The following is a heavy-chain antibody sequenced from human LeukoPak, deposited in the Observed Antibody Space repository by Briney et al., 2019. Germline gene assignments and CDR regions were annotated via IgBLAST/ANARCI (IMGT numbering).Heavy chain of an antibody. V-gene: IGHV3-48*03. D-gene: IGHD1-26*01. CDR3: TKAGSLGSYSPN. J-gene: IGHJ4*02. CDR1: GFPFSSYE. Sequence: GGSLRLSCAASGFPFSSYEMDWVRQAPGKGLVWIAYISNSGSNTYYADSVRGRFTISRDNAKDSVYLQMNSLRVEDTAVYYCTKAGSLGSYSPNWGQGTLVSVSS. CDR2: ISNSGSNT.